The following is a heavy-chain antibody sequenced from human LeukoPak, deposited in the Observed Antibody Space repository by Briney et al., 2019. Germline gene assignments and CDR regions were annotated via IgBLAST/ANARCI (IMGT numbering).Heavy chain of an antibody. CDR2: INPNTGAT. J-gene: IGHJ6*02. D-gene: IGHD1-26*01. V-gene: IGHV1-2*06. Sequence: ASVKVSCKASGYTFNAYSIYWVRQAPGQGLEWMGRINPNTGATNYAQKFQGRVTMTGDTSISTAYMELSRLTSDDTAVYYCAREVGATKDYYYYYGMDVWGQGTTVTVSS. CDR1: GYTFNAYS. CDR3: AREVGATKDYYYYYGMDV.